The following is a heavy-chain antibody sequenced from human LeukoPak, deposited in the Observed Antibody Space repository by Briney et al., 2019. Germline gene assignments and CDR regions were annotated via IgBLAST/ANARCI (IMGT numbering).Heavy chain of an antibody. CDR1: GGSISSSS. J-gene: IGHJ5*02. CDR2: ISYDGSNE. D-gene: IGHD6-19*01. V-gene: IGHV3-30*04. Sequence: LSLTCTVSGGSISSSSYYWGWIRQPPGKGLEWVAIISYDGSNEYYADSVKGRFTISRDNSKNTLYLQMNSLRAADTAVYYCARDQSSVAGTTYNWFDPWGQGTLVTVSS. CDR3: ARDQSSVAGTTYNWFDP.